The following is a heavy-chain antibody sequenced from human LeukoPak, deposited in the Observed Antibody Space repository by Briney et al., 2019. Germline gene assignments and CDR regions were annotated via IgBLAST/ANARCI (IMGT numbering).Heavy chain of an antibody. CDR1: GYTFTSYD. J-gene: IGHJ6*03. Sequence: ASVKVSCKASGYTFTSYDINWVRQATGQGLEWMGWMNPNSGDTKYAQKFQGRVTMTRDTSISTAYMELSRVRSDDTAMYYCARFYSGYGNYYYYMDVWGKGTTVTVSS. D-gene: IGHD5-12*01. CDR2: MNPNSGDT. V-gene: IGHV1-2*02. CDR3: ARFYSGYGNYYYYMDV.